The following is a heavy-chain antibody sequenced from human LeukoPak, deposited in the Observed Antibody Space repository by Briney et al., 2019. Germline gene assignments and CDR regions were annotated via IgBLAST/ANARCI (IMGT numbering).Heavy chain of an antibody. D-gene: IGHD3-9*01. Sequence: QSGGSLRLSCAASGFTFSDYAMHWVRQAPGKGLEWVALISYDGTNKYYADSVKGRFTISRDNSKNTLYLQMNSLRAEDTAVYYCARRPLTGYYEFWGQGTLVTVSS. V-gene: IGHV3-30*14. CDR3: ARRPLTGYYEF. J-gene: IGHJ4*02. CDR1: GFTFSDYA. CDR2: ISYDGTNK.